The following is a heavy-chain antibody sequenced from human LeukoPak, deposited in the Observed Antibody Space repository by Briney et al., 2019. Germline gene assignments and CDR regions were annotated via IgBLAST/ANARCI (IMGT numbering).Heavy chain of an antibody. CDR3: AREYVGPWYFDY. Sequence: PGGSLRLSCAASGFTLSSYSMNWVRPAPGKGLGWGSSISSSSSYIYYADSVKGRFTISRDNAKNSLYLQMNSLRAEDTAVYYCAREYVGPWYFDYWGQGTLVTVSS. V-gene: IGHV3-21*01. CDR1: GFTLSSYS. CDR2: ISSSSSYI. D-gene: IGHD1-26*01. J-gene: IGHJ4*02.